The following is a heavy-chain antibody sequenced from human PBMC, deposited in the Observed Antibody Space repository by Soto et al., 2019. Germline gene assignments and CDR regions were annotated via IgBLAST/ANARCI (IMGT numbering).Heavy chain of an antibody. V-gene: IGHV1-18*01. CDR1: GYTFTSYG. D-gene: IGHD2-15*01. Sequence: GASVKVSCKASGYTFTSYGFSWVRQAPGQGLEWMGWISVYNGNTNYAQKLQGRVTMTTDTSTTTTYMELRSLRSDDTAVYFCARDSNCSGGICYSDAFDIWGQGTMVTVSS. CDR2: ISVYNGNT. J-gene: IGHJ3*02. CDR3: ARDSNCSGGICYSDAFDI.